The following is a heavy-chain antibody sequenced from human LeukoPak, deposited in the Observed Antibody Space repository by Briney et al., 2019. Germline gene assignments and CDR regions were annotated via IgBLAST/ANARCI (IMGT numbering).Heavy chain of an antibody. CDR3: AKQLGYCSDGSCYFPY. CDR2: ITGGGDSI. Sequence: PGGSLRLFCAASGFTFSRFPMSWLRQAPGKVLEWVSAITGGGDSIYYADSVKGRFTISRDNSKNTLYLQMNSLRAEDTAVYYCAKQLGYCSDGSCYFPYWGQGTLVTVSS. CDR1: GFTFSRFP. J-gene: IGHJ4*02. V-gene: IGHV3-23*01. D-gene: IGHD2-15*01.